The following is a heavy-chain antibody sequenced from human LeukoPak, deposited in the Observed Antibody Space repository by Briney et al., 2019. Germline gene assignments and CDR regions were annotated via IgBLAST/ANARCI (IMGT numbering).Heavy chain of an antibody. V-gene: IGHV4-4*07. CDR3: ARGGDSSGYYYLYYLDY. D-gene: IGHD3-22*01. J-gene: IGHJ4*02. CDR1: GGSISSYY. Sequence: PSETLSLTCTVSGGSISSYYWSWIRQPAGKGLEWIGRIYTSGSTNYNPSLKSRVTMSVDTSKNQFSLKLSSVTAADTAVYYCARGGDSSGYYYLYYLDYWGQGTLVTVSS. CDR2: IYTSGST.